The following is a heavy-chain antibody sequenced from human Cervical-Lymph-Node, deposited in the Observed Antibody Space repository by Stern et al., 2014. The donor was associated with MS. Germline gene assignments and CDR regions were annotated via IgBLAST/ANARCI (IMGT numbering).Heavy chain of an antibody. V-gene: IGHV4-61*02. Sequence: QLQLQESGPGLVRPSQTLSLTCTVSGGSILRGSLYWSWIRQPAGKGLEWIGRLYTNGETRYNTSLKSRVTISLDTSKNQFSLKLSSVTAADTAVYYCARVYGDFANLWGQGTLVTVSS. J-gene: IGHJ4*02. D-gene: IGHD4-17*01. CDR1: GGSILRGSLY. CDR2: LYTNGET. CDR3: ARVYGDFANL.